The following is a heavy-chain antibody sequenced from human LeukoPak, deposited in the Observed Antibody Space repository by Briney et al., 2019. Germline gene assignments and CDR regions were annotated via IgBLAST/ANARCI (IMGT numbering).Heavy chain of an antibody. D-gene: IGHD6-6*01. CDR1: GFTFSNAW. J-gene: IGHJ4*02. CDR2: IKSKTDGGTT. Sequence: GGSLRLSCAASGFTFSNAWMSWVRQAPGKGLEWVGRIKSKTDGGTTDYAAPVKGRFTISRDNSKNTLYLQMNSLRAEDTAVYYCAKGWESSSSLLDYWGQGTLVTVSS. CDR3: AKGWESSSSLLDY. V-gene: IGHV3-15*01.